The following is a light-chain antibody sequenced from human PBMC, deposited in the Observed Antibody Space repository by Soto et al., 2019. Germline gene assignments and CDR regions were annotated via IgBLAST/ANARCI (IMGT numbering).Light chain of an antibody. CDR2: AAS. CDR1: QSTSSY. Sequence: DIPMTKSPSSLYASVGDRVTITCRASQSTSSYLHSYQQKPGKAPNLMIYAASSLHSGVASRFSGSGSGTDCTLTISRLQHDDFEAYYCQQSYSNPRGITGDQPTRLEIK. V-gene: IGKV1-39*01. CDR3: QQSYSNPRGIT. J-gene: IGKJ5*01.